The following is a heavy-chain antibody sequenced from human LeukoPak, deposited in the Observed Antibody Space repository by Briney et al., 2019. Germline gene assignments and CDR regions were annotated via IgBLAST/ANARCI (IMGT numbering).Heavy chain of an antibody. J-gene: IGHJ3*02. D-gene: IGHD3-3*02. V-gene: IGHV3-64*01. Sequence: PGGSLRLSCAASGFTFSSYAMHWVRQAPGKGLEYVSAISSNGGSTYYANSVKGRFTISRDNSKNTLYLQMGSLRAEDMAVYYCARERTRLRSFYDAFDIWGQGTMVTVSS. CDR2: ISSNGGST. CDR3: ARERTRLRSFYDAFDI. CDR1: GFTFSSYA.